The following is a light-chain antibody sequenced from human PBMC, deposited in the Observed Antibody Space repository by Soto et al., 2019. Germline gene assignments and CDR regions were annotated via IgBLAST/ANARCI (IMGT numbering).Light chain of an antibody. CDR1: SANIGAGYD. V-gene: IGLV1-40*01. J-gene: IGLJ2*01. CDR2: DNS. Sequence: QSVLTQPPSVSGAPGQRVTISCTWSSANIGAGYDVHWYQQLPGTAPKLLIYDNSNRPSGVPDRFSGSKSGTSASLAITGLQAEDEADYYCQSYDSSLSAVVFGGGTKLTVL. CDR3: QSYDSSLSAVV.